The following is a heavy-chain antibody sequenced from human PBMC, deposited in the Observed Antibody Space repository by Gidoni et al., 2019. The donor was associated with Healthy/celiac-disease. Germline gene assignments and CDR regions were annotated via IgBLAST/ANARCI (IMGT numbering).Heavy chain of an antibody. CDR3: ARDSVGATRFDD. CDR2: IYYSGST. J-gene: IGHJ4*02. CDR1: GLSISSYY. V-gene: IGHV4-59*01. Sequence: QVQLQESGPGLVKPSETLSLTCTVSGLSISSYYLSWIRQPPGKGLEWIGYIYYSGSTNYNPSLKSRVTISVDTSKNQFSLKLSSVTAADTAVYYCARDSVGATRFDDWGQGTLVTVSS. D-gene: IGHD1-26*01.